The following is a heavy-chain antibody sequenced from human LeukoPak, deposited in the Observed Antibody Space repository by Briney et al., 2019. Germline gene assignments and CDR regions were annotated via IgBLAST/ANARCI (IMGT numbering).Heavy chain of an antibody. V-gene: IGHV3-53*01. CDR3: ARRSCSSTSCYRGYYYGSGSFYFDY. D-gene: IGHD2-2*02. CDR2: ILGSGDT. CDR1: GFTVTSNY. Sequence: GGSLRLSCAASGFTVTSNYMSWVRQAPGKGLEWVSIILGSGDTCYADSVKGRFTISRDNSKNTLYLQMNSLRAEDTAVYYCARRSCSSTSCYRGYYYGSGSFYFDYWGQGTLVTVSS. J-gene: IGHJ4*02.